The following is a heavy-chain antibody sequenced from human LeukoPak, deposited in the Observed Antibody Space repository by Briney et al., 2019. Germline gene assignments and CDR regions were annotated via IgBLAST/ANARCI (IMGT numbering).Heavy chain of an antibody. Sequence: SETLSLTCTGPGGSISSYRWSWIRQPPGKGLEWIGYIYYSGSTNYNPSLKSRVTISVDTSKNQFSLKLNSVTAADTAVYYCARAGDRSGWQPLDYWGQGTLVTVSS. V-gene: IGHV4-59*01. D-gene: IGHD6-19*01. CDR3: ARAGDRSGWQPLDY. J-gene: IGHJ4*02. CDR2: IYYSGST. CDR1: GGSISSYR.